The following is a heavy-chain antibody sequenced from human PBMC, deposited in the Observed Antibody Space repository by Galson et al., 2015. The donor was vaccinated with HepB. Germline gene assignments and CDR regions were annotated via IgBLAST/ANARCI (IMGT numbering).Heavy chain of an antibody. CDR3: ARDVYVSGAHDS. Sequence: SLRLSCAASGFTFSSYWMSWVRQAPGKGLEWVANIKQDGSEKYYVDSVKGRFTISRDNAKTSLFLQMNSLTAEDTAIYYCARDVYVSGAHDSWGQGTLVTVSS. D-gene: IGHD3-10*01. V-gene: IGHV3-7*01. CDR1: GFTFSSYW. J-gene: IGHJ4*02. CDR2: IKQDGSEK.